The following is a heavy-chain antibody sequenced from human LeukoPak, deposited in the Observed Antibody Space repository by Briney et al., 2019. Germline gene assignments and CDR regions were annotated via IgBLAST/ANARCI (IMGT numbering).Heavy chain of an antibody. V-gene: IGHV3-30-3*01. CDR2: ISYDGSNK. J-gene: IGHJ3*02. CDR3: ARDTDLDYGDYTNAFDI. CDR1: GFTFSSYA. D-gene: IGHD4-17*01. Sequence: GGSLRLSCAASGFTFSSYAMHWVRQAPGKGLEWVAVISYDGSNKYYADSVKGRFTISRDNSKNTLYLQMNSLRAEDTAVYYCARDTDLDYGDYTNAFDIWGQGTMVTVSS.